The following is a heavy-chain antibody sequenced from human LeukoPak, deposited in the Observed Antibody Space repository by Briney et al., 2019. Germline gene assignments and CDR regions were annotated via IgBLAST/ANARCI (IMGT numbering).Heavy chain of an antibody. J-gene: IGHJ4*02. CDR1: GYTFTDYY. V-gene: IGHV1-2*02. Sequence: ASVKVSCKASGYTFTDYYMHWVRQAPGQGLEWMGWINPDSGGTNYAQNFQGRVTMNRDTSISTAYMELSRLRSDDTAVYYCARPFIETPSIRALAYWGQGTLVTVSS. CDR2: INPDSGGT. D-gene: IGHD2-21*01. CDR3: ARPFIETPSIRALAY.